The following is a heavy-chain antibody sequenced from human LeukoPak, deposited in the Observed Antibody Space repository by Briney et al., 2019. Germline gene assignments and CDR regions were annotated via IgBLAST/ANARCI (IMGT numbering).Heavy chain of an antibody. V-gene: IGHV1-69*04. CDR3: ARAEGGRDRWELHPLDY. J-gene: IGHJ4*02. D-gene: IGHD1-26*01. CDR2: IIPIFGIA. CDR1: GGTFSSYA. Sequence: GASVKVSCKASGGTFSSYAISWVRQAPGQGLEWMRRIIPIFGIANYAQKFQGRVTITADKSTSTAYMELSSLRSEDTAVYYCARAEGGRDRWELHPLDYWGQGTLVTVSS.